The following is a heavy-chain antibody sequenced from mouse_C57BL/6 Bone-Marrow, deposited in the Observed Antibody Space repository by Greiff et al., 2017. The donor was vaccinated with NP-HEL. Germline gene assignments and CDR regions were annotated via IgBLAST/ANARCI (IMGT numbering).Heavy chain of an antibody. V-gene: IGHV3-8*01. Sequence: EVNVVESGPGLAKPSQTLSLTCSVTGYSITSDYWNWIRKFPGNKLEYMGYISYSGSTYYNPSLKSRISITRDTSKNQYYLQLNSVTTEDTATYYCARDGSRYYYAMDYWGQGTSVTVSS. CDR1: GYSITSDY. J-gene: IGHJ4*01. CDR2: ISYSGST. D-gene: IGHD1-1*01. CDR3: ARDGSRYYYAMDY.